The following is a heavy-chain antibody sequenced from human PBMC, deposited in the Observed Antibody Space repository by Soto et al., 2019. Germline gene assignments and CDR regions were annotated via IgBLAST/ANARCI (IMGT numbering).Heavy chain of an antibody. J-gene: IGHJ6*02. CDR1: GDSVSSNSAA. Sequence: PSQTLSLTCAISGDSVSSNSAAWNWIRQSPSRGLEWLGRTYYRSKWYNDYAVSVKSRITINPDTSKNQFSLQLNSVTPEDTAVYYCAREAGGVATINAYYYYGMDVWGQGTTVTVSS. V-gene: IGHV6-1*01. CDR3: AREAGGVATINAYYYYGMDV. CDR2: TYYRSKWYN. D-gene: IGHD5-12*01.